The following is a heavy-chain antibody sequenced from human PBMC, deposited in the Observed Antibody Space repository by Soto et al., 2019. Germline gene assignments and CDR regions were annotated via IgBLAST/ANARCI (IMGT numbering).Heavy chain of an antibody. CDR2: INHSGST. J-gene: IGHJ4*02. Sequence: QVQLQQWGAGLLKPSETLSLTCAVDGGSFSGYYWSWIRQPPGKGLEWIGEINHSGSTNYNPSLKSRITTSVDKSKNQISLKLSSVTAAETAVYYCARVETVTTSSFVDYWGQGTLVTVSS. D-gene: IGHD4-17*01. V-gene: IGHV4-34*01. CDR3: ARVETVTTSSFVDY. CDR1: GGSFSGYY.